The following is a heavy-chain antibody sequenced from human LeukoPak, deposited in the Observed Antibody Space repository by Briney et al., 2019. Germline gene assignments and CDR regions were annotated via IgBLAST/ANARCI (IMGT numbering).Heavy chain of an antibody. D-gene: IGHD6-6*01. J-gene: IGHJ6*03. CDR1: GYSISSGYY. CDR3: ARVQYSSSSGYGYYYYYYMDV. V-gene: IGHV4-38-2*01. Sequence: SETLSLTCAVSGYSISSGYYWGWIRQPPGKGLEWIGSIYHSGSTYYNPSLKSRVTMSVDTSKNQFSLKLSSVTAADTAVYYCARVQYSSSSGYGYYYYYYMDVWGKGTTVTVSS. CDR2: IYHSGST.